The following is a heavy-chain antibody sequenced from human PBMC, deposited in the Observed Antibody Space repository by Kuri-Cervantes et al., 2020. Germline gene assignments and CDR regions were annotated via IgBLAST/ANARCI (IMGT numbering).Heavy chain of an antibody. J-gene: IGHJ3*02. CDR2: ISHDGANK. CDR1: GFIFSDHA. V-gene: IGHV3-30*04. Sequence: GESLKISCATSGFIFSDHAMHWVRQASGKGLEWVAVISHDGANKHYVDSVKGRFTISRDNSKNTLYVQINSLRAEDTAVYYCARGNYYDSSGYYFGQLLSAFDIWGQGTMVTVSS. D-gene: IGHD3-22*01. CDR3: ARGNYYDSSGYYFGQLLSAFDI.